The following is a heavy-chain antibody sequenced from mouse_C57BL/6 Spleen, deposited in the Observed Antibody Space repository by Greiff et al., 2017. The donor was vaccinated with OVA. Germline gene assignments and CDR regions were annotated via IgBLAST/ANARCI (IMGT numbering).Heavy chain of an antibody. CDR2: IDPSDSYT. CDR3: ARGGWLDY. J-gene: IGHJ2*01. V-gene: IGHV1-59*01. Sequence: QVQLQQPGAELVRPGTSVKLSCKASGYTFTSYWMHWVKQRPGQGLEWIGVIDPSDSYTNYNQKFKGKATLTVDTSSSTAYMQLSSLTSEDSAVYYCARGGWLDYWGQGTTLTVSS. D-gene: IGHD2-3*01. CDR1: GYTFTSYW.